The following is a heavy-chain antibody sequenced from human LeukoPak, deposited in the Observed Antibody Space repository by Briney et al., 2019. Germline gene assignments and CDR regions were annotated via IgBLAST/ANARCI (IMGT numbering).Heavy chain of an antibody. D-gene: IGHD6-13*01. V-gene: IGHV3-7*01. Sequence: GGSLRLSCAASGFTFSSYWMSWVRQAPGKGLEWVANIKQDGSEKYYVDSVKGRFTISRDNAKNSLYLQMNSLRAEDTAVYYCARVITAGTPKYSYYYMDVWGKGTTVTVSS. CDR1: GFTFSSYW. J-gene: IGHJ6*03. CDR2: IKQDGSEK. CDR3: ARVITAGTPKYSYYYMDV.